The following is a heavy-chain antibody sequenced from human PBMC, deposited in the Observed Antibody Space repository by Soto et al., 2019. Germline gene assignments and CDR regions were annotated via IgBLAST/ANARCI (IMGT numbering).Heavy chain of an antibody. CDR3: ARGSVAVAGGYFDY. Sequence: VQLVESGGGVVQPGRSLRLSCAASGFTFSSYGMHWVRQAPGKGLEWVAVIWYDGSNKNYADSVKGRFTISRDNSKNTLYLQMNSLRAEDTAVYYCARGSVAVAGGYFDYWGQGTLVTVSS. V-gene: IGHV3-33*01. J-gene: IGHJ4*02. CDR1: GFTFSSYG. D-gene: IGHD6-19*01. CDR2: IWYDGSNK.